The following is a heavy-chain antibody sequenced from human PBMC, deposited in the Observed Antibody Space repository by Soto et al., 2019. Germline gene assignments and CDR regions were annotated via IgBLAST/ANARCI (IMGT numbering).Heavy chain of an antibody. Sequence: QVPLVESGGGVVQPGRSLRLSCAASGFTFSSYGMHWVRQAPGKGLEWVAVISYDGSNKYYADSVKGRFTISRDNSKNTLYLQMNSLRAEDTAVYYCAKARYSSSWWFDPWGQGTLVTVSS. CDR3: AKARYSSSWWFDP. V-gene: IGHV3-30*18. CDR1: GFTFSSYG. CDR2: ISYDGSNK. D-gene: IGHD6-6*01. J-gene: IGHJ5*02.